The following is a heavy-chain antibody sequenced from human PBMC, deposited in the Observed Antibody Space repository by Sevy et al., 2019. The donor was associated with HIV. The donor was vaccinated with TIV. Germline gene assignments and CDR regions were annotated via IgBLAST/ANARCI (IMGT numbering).Heavy chain of an antibody. V-gene: IGHV3-30*04. CDR2: ISYDGSNK. J-gene: IGHJ6*02. Sequence: GGSLRLSCAASGFTFSSYAMHWVRQAPGKGLEWVAVISYDGSNKYYADSVKGRFTISRDNSKNTLYLQMNSLRAEDTAVYYCAREYDFWSGYYRANYYYGMDVWGQGTTVTVSS. CDR1: GFTFSSYA. D-gene: IGHD3-3*01. CDR3: AREYDFWSGYYRANYYYGMDV.